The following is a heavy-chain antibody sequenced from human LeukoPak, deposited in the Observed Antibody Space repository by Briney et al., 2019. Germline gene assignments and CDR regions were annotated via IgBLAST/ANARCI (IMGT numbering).Heavy chain of an antibody. D-gene: IGHD5-18*01. CDR2: ISYDGSNK. CDR3: AKNGGGDSYGFYFDY. CDR1: GFTFSSYG. J-gene: IGHJ4*02. Sequence: SGGSLRLSCAASGFTFSSYGMHWVRQAPGKGLEWVAVISYDGSNKYYADSVKGRFTISRDNSKNTLYLQMNSLRAEDTAVYYCAKNGGGDSYGFYFDYWGQGTLVTVSS. V-gene: IGHV3-30*18.